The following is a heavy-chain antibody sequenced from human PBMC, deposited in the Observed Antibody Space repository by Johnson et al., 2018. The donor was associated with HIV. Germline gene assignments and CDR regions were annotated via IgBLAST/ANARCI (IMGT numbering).Heavy chain of an antibody. J-gene: IGHJ3*02. CDR3: ASPSGGSRLAFDI. V-gene: IGHV3-30*14. CDR2: ISYDGSNK. Sequence: QVQLVESGGGVVQPGRSLRLSCAASGFTFSSYAMHWVRQAPGKGLEWVAVISYDGSNKYYADSVKGRFTISRDNSKNTLYLQMNSLRAEDTAVYYCASPSGGSRLAFDIWGQGTMVTVSS. D-gene: IGHD1-26*01. CDR1: GFTFSSYA.